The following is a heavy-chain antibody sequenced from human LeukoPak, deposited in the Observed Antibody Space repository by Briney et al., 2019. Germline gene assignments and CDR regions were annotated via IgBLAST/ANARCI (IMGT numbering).Heavy chain of an antibody. CDR1: GFTFSSYE. CDR2: ISSSSSYI. CDR3: ARRGSSGWYSDY. D-gene: IGHD6-19*01. J-gene: IGHJ4*02. Sequence: PGGSLRLSCAASGFTFSSYEMNWVRQAPGKGLEWASSISSSSSYIYYADSVKGRFTISRDNAKNSLYLQMNSLRAEDTAVYYCARRGSSGWYSDYWGQGTLVTVSS. V-gene: IGHV3-21*01.